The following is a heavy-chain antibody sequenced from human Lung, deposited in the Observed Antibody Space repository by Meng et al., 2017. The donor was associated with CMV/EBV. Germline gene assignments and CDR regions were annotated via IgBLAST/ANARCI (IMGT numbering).Heavy chain of an antibody. J-gene: IGHJ6*02. V-gene: IGHV1-2*02. CDR3: ARGYCSSTSCPTVMDV. D-gene: IGHD2-2*01. Sequence: AXVXVSXXASGYTFTGYYMHWVRQAPGQGLEWMGWINPNSGGTNYAQKFQGRVTMTRETSIRTAYMELSRLRSDDTAVYYCARGYCSSTSCPTVMDVWGQGTXVTVSS. CDR2: INPNSGGT. CDR1: GYTFTGYY.